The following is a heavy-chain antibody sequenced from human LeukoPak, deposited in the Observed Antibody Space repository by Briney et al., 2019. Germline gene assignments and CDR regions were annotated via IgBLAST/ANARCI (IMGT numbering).Heavy chain of an antibody. CDR1: GFAFSNAW. J-gene: IGHJ4*02. D-gene: IGHD5-18*01. CDR3: ARVHYNTAMVDIDY. CDR2: ISSSGSSI. V-gene: IGHV3-11*04. Sequence: PGGSLRLSCVVSGFAFSNAWMSWVRQAPGKGLEWISYISSSGSSIYYADSVKGRFTISRDNGKNSLYLQMNSLRAEDTAVYYCARVHYNTAMVDIDYWGQGTLVTVSS.